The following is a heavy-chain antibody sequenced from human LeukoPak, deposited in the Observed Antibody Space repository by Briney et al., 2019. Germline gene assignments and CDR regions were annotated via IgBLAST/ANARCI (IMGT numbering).Heavy chain of an antibody. CDR3: AKGVTTGY. CDR1: GFTFSSYG. J-gene: IGHJ4*02. V-gene: IGHV3-30*18. D-gene: IGHD4-17*01. CDR2: ISYDGSNK. Sequence: GRSLRLSCAASGFTFSSYGMHWVRQAPGKGLEWVAVISYDGSNKYYADSVKGRFTISRDNSENTLYLQMNSLRAEDTAVYYCAKGVTTGYWGQGTLVTVSS.